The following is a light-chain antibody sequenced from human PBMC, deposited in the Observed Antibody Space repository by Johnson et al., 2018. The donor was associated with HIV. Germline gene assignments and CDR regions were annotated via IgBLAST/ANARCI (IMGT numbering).Light chain of an antibody. Sequence: QSVLTQPPSVSAAPGQKVTISCSGSSSNIGTNSVSWYQQLPGTAPRLLIYENNKRPSGIPDRFYGSRSGTSATLGITGLQTGDEADYYCGTWDSSLSAFVFGTGTKVTVL. J-gene: IGLJ1*01. V-gene: IGLV1-51*02. CDR2: ENN. CDR3: GTWDSSLSAFV. CDR1: SSNIGTNS.